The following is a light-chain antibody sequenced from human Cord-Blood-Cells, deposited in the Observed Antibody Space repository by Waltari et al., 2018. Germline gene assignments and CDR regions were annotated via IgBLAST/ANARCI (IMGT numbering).Light chain of an antibody. J-gene: IGKJ1*01. CDR3: QQYNSYWT. CDR1: QSISSW. Sequence: DIQMTQSPSTLSASVGDRVPITCRASQSISSWLAWYQQKPGKAPKLLIYKASSLERWVPSRFSGSGSGTEFTLTISSLQPDDFATYYCQQYNSYWTFGQGTKVEIK. CDR2: KAS. V-gene: IGKV1-5*03.